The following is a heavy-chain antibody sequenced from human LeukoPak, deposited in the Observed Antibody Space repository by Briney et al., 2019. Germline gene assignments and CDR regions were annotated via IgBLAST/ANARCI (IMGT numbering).Heavy chain of an antibody. D-gene: IGHD3-10*01. CDR2: ISGSGGST. CDR1: GFTFSSYA. Sequence: GGSLRLSCAASGFTFSSYAMSWVRQAPGKGLEWVSAISGSGGSTYYADSVKGRFTISRDNSKNTLHLQMTSLRAEDTAVYYCARNSGGRRYYFTDWGQGTLVTVSS. V-gene: IGHV3-23*01. J-gene: IGHJ4*02. CDR3: ARNSGGRRYYFTD.